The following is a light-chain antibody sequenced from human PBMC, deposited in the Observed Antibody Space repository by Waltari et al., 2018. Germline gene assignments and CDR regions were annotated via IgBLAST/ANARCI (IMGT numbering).Light chain of an antibody. CDR1: SSDVGGYTY. Sequence: PGQSITISCPGTSSDVGGYTYVSWSQPHPAKAPKLIIYDVSTRPSGTSNRFSGSKSGNTASLTISGLQAEDEADYYCNSYTSSRTWVFGGGTKLTVL. CDR2: DVS. V-gene: IGLV2-14*03. J-gene: IGLJ3*02. CDR3: NSYTSSRTWV.